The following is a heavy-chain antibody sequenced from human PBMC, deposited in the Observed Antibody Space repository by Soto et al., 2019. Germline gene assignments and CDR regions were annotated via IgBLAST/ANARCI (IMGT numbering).Heavy chain of an antibody. V-gene: IGHV4-39*01. CDR1: GGSISSSSYY. J-gene: IGHJ6*02. CDR3: ARVYGSGSYYQAYYYYYGMDV. D-gene: IGHD3-10*01. Sequence: PSETLSLTCTVSGGSISSSSYYWGWIRQPPGKGLEWIGSIYYSGSTYYNPSLKSRVTISVDTSKNQFSLKLSSVTAADTAVYYCARVYGSGSYYQAYYYYYGMDVWGQGTKVT. CDR2: IYYSGST.